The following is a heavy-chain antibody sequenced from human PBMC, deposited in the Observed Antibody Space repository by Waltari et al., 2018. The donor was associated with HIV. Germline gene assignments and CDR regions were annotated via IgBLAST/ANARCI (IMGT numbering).Heavy chain of an antibody. CDR1: GFPFSSYG. CDR2: ISYDGSNK. V-gene: IGHV3-30*18. J-gene: IGHJ4*02. CDR3: AKDKGGVTYIFDY. D-gene: IGHD1-1*01. Sequence: QVQLVESGGGVVQPGRSLRLSCAASGFPFSSYGMHWVRQAPGKGLEWVAVISYDGSNKCYADAVKGRFTISRDNSKNTLDLQMNSLRAEDTAVYYCAKDKGGVTYIFDYWGQGTLVTVSS.